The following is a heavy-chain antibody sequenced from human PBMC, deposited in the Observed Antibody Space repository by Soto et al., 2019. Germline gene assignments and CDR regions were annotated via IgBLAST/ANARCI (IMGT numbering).Heavy chain of an antibody. Sequence: SETLSLTCTVSGGSISSYYWSWIRQPPGKALEWIGEINHSGSINYNPSLKSRVTMSVDTSKNQFSLTLNSVTAADTATYYCARGGISHWAYFYYMDVWDRGTTVTVSS. J-gene: IGHJ6*03. V-gene: IGHV4-34*01. CDR3: ARGGISHWAYFYYMDV. CDR1: GGSISSYY. D-gene: IGHD2-21*01. CDR2: INHSGSI.